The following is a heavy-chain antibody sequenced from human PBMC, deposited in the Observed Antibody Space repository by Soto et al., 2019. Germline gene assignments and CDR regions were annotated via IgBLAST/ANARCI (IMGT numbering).Heavy chain of an antibody. J-gene: IGHJ5*02. CDR2: IYYSGST. Sequence: SSETLSLTCTVSGGSISSYYWSWIRQPPGKGLEWIGYIYYSGSTNYNPSLKSRVTISVDTSKNQFSLKLSSVTAADTAVYYCARDYRARFDPWGQGTLVTVSS. V-gene: IGHV4-59*12. D-gene: IGHD1-26*01. CDR3: ARDYRARFDP. CDR1: GGSISSYY.